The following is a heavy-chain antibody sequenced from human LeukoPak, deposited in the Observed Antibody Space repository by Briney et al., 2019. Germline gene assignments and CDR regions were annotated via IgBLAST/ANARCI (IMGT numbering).Heavy chain of an antibody. J-gene: IGHJ4*02. CDR1: GGSFSGYY. D-gene: IGHD5-12*01. Sequence: PSETLSLTCAVYGGSFSGYYWSWIRQPPGKGLEWLGEINHSGSTNYNPSLKSRVTISVDTSKNQFSLKLSSVTAADTAVYYCARTAGLYSGYVHFDYWGQGTLVTVSS. V-gene: IGHV4-34*01. CDR3: ARTAGLYSGYVHFDY. CDR2: INHSGST.